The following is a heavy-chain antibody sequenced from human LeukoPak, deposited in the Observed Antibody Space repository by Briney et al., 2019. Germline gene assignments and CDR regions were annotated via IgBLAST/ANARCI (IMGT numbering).Heavy chain of an antibody. D-gene: IGHD3-22*01. CDR1: GFTFSSYE. CDR2: ISSSGSTT. Sequence: GGSLRLSCAASGFTFSSYEMNWVRQAPGKGLEWVSYISSSGSTTHYADSVKGRFTISRDNAKKSLYLQMNSLRAEDTAVYYCARDNYDSSGYYFDWGQGTLVTISS. J-gene: IGHJ4*02. CDR3: ARDNYDSSGYYFD. V-gene: IGHV3-48*03.